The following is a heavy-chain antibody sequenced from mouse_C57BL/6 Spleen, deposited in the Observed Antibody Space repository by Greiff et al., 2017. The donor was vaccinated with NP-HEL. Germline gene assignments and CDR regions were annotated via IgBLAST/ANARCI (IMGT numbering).Heavy chain of an antibody. D-gene: IGHD1-1*01. Sequence: EVKLVESGGGLVKPGGSLKLSCAASGFTFSDYGMHWVRQAPEKGLEWVAYISSGSSTIYYADTVKGRFTISRDNAKNTLFLQMTSLRSEDTAMYYCARRRPVVDYFDYWGQGTTLTVSS. V-gene: IGHV5-17*01. CDR2: ISSGSSTI. J-gene: IGHJ2*01. CDR3: ARRRPVVDYFDY. CDR1: GFTFSDYG.